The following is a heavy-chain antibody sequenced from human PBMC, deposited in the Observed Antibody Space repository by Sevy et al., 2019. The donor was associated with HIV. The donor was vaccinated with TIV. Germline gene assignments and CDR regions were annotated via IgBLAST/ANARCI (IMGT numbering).Heavy chain of an antibody. V-gene: IGHV4-59*01. D-gene: IGHD6-6*01. CDR1: GGSISSYY. CDR2: IYYSGST. Sequence: SETLSLTCTVSGGSISSYYWSWIRQPPGKGLEWIGHIYYSGSTNYNPSLKSRVTISVDTSKNQFSLKLSSVTAADTAVYYCARASSSAYYDYGMDVWGQGTTVTVSS. J-gene: IGHJ6*02. CDR3: ARASSSAYYDYGMDV.